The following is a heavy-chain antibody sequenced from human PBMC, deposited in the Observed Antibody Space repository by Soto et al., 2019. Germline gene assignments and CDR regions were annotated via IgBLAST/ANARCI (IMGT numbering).Heavy chain of an antibody. D-gene: IGHD1-26*01. J-gene: IGHJ4*02. CDR3: ARSRDGTYGLDC. CDR2: IYWDGDK. CDR1: GFSLSTNGVG. V-gene: IGHV2-5*02. Sequence: QITLKESGPTLVKPTQTLTLTCTFSGFSLSTNGVGVGWIRQPPGKALEWLALIYWDGDKRYSPSLRSRLTLTKDTYIIHVVLTMTDIDPVETATYYCARSRDGTYGLDCWGQGTLVTVAS.